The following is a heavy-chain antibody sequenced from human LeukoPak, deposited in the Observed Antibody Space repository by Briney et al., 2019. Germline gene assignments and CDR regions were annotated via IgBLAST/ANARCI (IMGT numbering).Heavy chain of an antibody. J-gene: IGHJ6*02. CDR1: GFTFSGYY. CDR2: ISSSSSYT. CDR3: ARNLLYYYDSSGYPHYYGMDV. Sequence: GGSLRLSCAASGFTFSGYYMSWIRQAPGKGLEWVSYISSSSSYTNYADSVKGRFTISRDNAKNSLYLQMNSLRAEDTAVYYCARNLLYYYDSSGYPHYYGMDVWGQGTTVTVSS. V-gene: IGHV3-11*06. D-gene: IGHD3-22*01.